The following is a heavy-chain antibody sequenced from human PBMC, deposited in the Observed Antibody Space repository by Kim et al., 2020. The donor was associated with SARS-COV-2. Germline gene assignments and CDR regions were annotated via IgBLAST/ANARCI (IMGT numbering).Heavy chain of an antibody. CDR2: INYSGST. D-gene: IGHD3-10*01. CDR3: ATSITLVRGVGVFDI. CDR1: GGSISSYY. Sequence: SETLSLTCTVSGGSISSYYWSWIRQPPGKGLEWIGYINYSGSTNYNPSLKSRVTISVDTSKNQFSLKLSSVTAADTAVYYCATSITLVRGVGVFDIWG. J-gene: IGHJ3*02. V-gene: IGHV4-59*12.